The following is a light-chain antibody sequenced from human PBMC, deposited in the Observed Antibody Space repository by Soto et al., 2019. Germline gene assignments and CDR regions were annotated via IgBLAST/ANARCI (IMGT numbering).Light chain of an antibody. V-gene: IGLV2-23*01. Sequence: QSVLTQPASVSGSPGQSITISCTGTSSDVGSYNLVSWYQQHPGKAPKLMIYEGSKRPSGVSNRFSGSKSGNTASLTISGLQAEEEADYYCCSYAGVGVFGIGTKVTVL. CDR2: EGS. J-gene: IGLJ1*01. CDR3: CSYAGVGV. CDR1: SSDVGSYNL.